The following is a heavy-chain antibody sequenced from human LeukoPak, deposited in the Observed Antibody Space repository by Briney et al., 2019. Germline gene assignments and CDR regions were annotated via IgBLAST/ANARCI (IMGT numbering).Heavy chain of an antibody. CDR3: ARDKSYGDSEDY. J-gene: IGHJ4*02. CDR2: INQDGREK. Sequence: PGGSLRLSCSASGFIFSSYWMSWVRQAPGKGLEWVANINQDGREKYYVDSVKGRFTISRDNAKNSLSLQMNSLRAEDTALYYCARDKSYGDSEDYWGQGTLVTVSS. V-gene: IGHV3-7*05. CDR1: GFIFSSYW. D-gene: IGHD4-17*01.